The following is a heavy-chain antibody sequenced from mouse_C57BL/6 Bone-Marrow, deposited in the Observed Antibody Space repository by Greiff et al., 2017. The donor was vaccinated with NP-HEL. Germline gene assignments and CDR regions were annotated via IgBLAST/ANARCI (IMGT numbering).Heavy chain of an antibody. J-gene: IGHJ2*01. CDR3: ARQGAFPGDY. CDR1: GFTFSDYG. V-gene: IGHV5-17*01. CDR2: ISSGSSTI. Sequence: EVHLVESGGGLVKPGGSLKLSCAASGFTFSDYGMHWVRQAPEKGLEWVAYISSGSSTIYYADTVKGRFTISRDNAKNTLFLQMTSLRSEDTAMYYCARQGAFPGDYWGQGTTLTVSS.